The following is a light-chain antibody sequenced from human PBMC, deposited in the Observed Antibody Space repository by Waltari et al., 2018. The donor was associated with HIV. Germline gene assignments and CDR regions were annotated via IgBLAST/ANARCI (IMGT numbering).Light chain of an antibody. CDR2: SNN. CDR1: GSNTGSND. Sequence: QSVLTQPPSASGTPGQRVTISCSGSGSNTGSNDVNWYQQLPGTAPKLLNYSNNQRPSGVPDRFSGAKSGTSASLAISGLQSEDDADYYCAAWDDSLNGPMFGGGTKLTVL. CDR3: AAWDDSLNGPM. V-gene: IGLV1-44*01. J-gene: IGLJ3*02.